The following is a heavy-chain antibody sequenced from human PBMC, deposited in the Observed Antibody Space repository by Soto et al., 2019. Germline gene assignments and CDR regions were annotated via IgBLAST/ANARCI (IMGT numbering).Heavy chain of an antibody. D-gene: IGHD3-22*01. CDR3: ARLRYYDSSGYPYFDY. Sequence: ASVNVSCKSSGYTFTSYCISWVRQAPGQGLEWMGWISAYNGNTNYAQKLQGRVTMTTDTSTSTAYMELRSLRSDDTAVYYCARLRYYDSSGYPYFDYWGQGTLVTVSS. J-gene: IGHJ4*02. V-gene: IGHV1-18*04. CDR2: ISAYNGNT. CDR1: GYTFTSYC.